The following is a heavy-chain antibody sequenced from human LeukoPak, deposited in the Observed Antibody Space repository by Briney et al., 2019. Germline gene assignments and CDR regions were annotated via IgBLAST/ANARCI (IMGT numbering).Heavy chain of an antibody. Sequence: PGRSLRLSCAASGFGFGAYAMIWVRQAPGKGLEWVSLIHNDAATTYYADSVRGRFTVSRDNSKNTLYLEMNSLRAEDTAVYYCAKGKGGTSFNYCFDYWGQGTPVSVSS. J-gene: IGHJ4*02. CDR2: IHNDAATT. CDR1: GFGFGAYA. V-gene: IGHV3-23*03. CDR3: AKGKGGTSFNYCFDY. D-gene: IGHD2/OR15-2a*01.